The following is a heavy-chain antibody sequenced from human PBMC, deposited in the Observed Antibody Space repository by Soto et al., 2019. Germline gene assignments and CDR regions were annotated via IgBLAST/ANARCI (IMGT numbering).Heavy chain of an antibody. J-gene: IGHJ4*02. D-gene: IGHD6-19*01. CDR2: ISYDGSNN. CDR3: AKDGGAVAGTSQGGGPDY. V-gene: IGHV3-30*18. CDR1: GFTFSSYG. Sequence: QVQLVESGGGVVQPGRSLRLSCAASGFTFSSYGMHWVRQAPGKGLEWVAVISYDGSNNYYADSVKGRFTISRDNSKNTLDLQMNSLRAEDTAVYYCAKDGGAVAGTSQGGGPDYWGQGTLVTVSS.